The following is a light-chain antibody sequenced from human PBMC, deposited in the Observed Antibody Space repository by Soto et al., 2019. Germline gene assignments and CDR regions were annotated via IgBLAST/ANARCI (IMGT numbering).Light chain of an antibody. CDR2: EDN. Sequence: NFMLTQPHSVSESPGKTVTISCTRSSGSIASNYVQWYQQRPGSSPTTVIYEDNQRPSGVPDRFSGSIDSSSNSASLTISGXXXXXXXDYYCQSYDSSNQVFGGGTKLTVL. J-gene: IGLJ2*01. CDR1: SGSIASNY. V-gene: IGLV6-57*01. CDR3: QSYDSSNQV.